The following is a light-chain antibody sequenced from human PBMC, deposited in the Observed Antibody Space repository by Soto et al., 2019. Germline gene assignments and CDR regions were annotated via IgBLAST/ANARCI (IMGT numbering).Light chain of an antibody. Sequence: DVVMTQSPLSLPVTLGQPASISCRSTQSLVNSDGNTYLSWFQQRPGQSPRRLIYKVSRRDSGVPDRFSGSGSGTDFTLKISRVEAEDVGVYYCMQGTHWPYTCGQGTKVEIK. CDR2: KVS. CDR1: QSLVNSDGNTY. V-gene: IGKV2-30*01. CDR3: MQGTHWPYT. J-gene: IGKJ2*01.